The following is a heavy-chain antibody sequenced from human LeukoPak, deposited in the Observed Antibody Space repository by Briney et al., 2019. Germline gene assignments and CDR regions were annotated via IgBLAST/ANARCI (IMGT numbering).Heavy chain of an antibody. J-gene: IGHJ5*02. D-gene: IGHD3-10*01. CDR3: ARQGGERNWFDP. Sequence: RGESLKISCQGSGYRFTSYWIGWVRQKPGKGLEWLGMIYPDDSDTRYSPSFLGQVTISADTSINTAYLQWSSLMASDTAIYYCARQGGERNWFDPWGQGTLVTVSS. CDR2: IYPDDSDT. CDR1: GYRFTSYW. V-gene: IGHV5-51*01.